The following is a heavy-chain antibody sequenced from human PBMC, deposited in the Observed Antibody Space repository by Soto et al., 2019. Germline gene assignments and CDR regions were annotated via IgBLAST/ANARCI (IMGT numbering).Heavy chain of an antibody. J-gene: IGHJ6*03. Sequence: VQLVESGGGVVQPGRSLRLSCAASGFTFSSYGMHWVRQAPGKGLEWVAVISYDGSNKYYADSVKGRFTISRDNSKNTRYLQMNSLRAEDTAVYYCAKEEVTTDYYYYMDVWGKGTTVTVSS. CDR2: ISYDGSNK. CDR3: AKEEVTTDYYYYMDV. CDR1: GFTFSSYG. D-gene: IGHD4-4*01. V-gene: IGHV3-30*18.